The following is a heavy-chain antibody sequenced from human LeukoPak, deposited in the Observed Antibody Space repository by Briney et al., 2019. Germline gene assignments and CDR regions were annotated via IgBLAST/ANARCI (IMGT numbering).Heavy chain of an antibody. D-gene: IGHD2-15*01. V-gene: IGHV1-8*01. J-gene: IGHJ3*02. CDR3: ARGLGDCSGGSCYSGAFDI. CDR1: GYTFTSYD. CDR2: MNPNSGNT. Sequence: ASVKVSCKASGYTFTSYDINWVRQAPGQGLEWMGWMNPNSGNTGYAQKFQGRVTMTRNTSISTAYMELSSLRSGDTAVYYCARGLGDCSGGSCYSGAFDIWGQGTMVTVSS.